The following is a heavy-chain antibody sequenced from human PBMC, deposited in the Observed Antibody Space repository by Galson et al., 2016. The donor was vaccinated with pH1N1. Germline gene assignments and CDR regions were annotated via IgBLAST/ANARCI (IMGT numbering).Heavy chain of an antibody. CDR1: GYTFTSNA. CDR3: ARSYRSSTSCYGGSYYYYGMDV. J-gene: IGHJ6*02. Sequence: KVSCKASGYTFTSNAMNWVRQAPGQGLEWMGWINTNTGNPTYAQGFTGRFVFSLDTSVSMAYLQISSLKAEDTAVYYCARSYRSSTSCYGGSYYYYGMDVWGQGTTVTVSS. D-gene: IGHD2-2*01. CDR2: INTNTGNP. V-gene: IGHV7-4-1*04.